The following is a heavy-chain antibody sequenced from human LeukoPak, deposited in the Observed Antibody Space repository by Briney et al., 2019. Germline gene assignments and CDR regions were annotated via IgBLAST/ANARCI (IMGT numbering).Heavy chain of an antibody. V-gene: IGHV3-30*02. D-gene: IGHD2-8*02. CDR1: GFTFRNYG. Sequence: VGSLRLSCAASGFTFRNYGVHWVRQATGKGLEWVSFIWNSGDNRFYADSVKGRFTISRDNSKNLLYLQMDTLRAEDTALYYCAKDPGASVSGFYMDVWGKGTTVIGS. J-gene: IGHJ6*03. CDR2: IWNSGDNR. CDR3: AKDPGASVSGFYMDV.